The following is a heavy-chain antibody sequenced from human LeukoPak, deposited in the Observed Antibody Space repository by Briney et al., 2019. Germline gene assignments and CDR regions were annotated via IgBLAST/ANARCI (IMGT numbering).Heavy chain of an antibody. D-gene: IGHD6-13*01. Sequence: KPSETLSLTCAVYGGSFSGYYWSWIRQPPGKGLEWIGEINHSGSTNYNPSLKSRVTISVDTSKNQFSLKLSSVTAADTAVYYCARGPGIGAFDIWGQGTMVTVSS. CDR1: GGSFSGYY. CDR2: INHSGST. V-gene: IGHV4-34*01. J-gene: IGHJ3*02. CDR3: ARGPGIGAFDI.